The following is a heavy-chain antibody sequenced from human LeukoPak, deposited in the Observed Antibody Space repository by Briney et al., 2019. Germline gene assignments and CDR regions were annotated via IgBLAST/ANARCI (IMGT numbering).Heavy chain of an antibody. Sequence: SETLSLTCTVSGGSISSYYWSWNRQPPGKGLEWIGYIYYSGSTNYNPSLKSRVTISVDTSKNQFSLKLSSVTAADTAVYYCARLVGVATSNNWFDPWGQGTLVAVSS. CDR2: IYYSGST. D-gene: IGHD5-12*01. V-gene: IGHV4-59*08. CDR3: ARLVGVATSNNWFDP. J-gene: IGHJ5*02. CDR1: GGSISSYY.